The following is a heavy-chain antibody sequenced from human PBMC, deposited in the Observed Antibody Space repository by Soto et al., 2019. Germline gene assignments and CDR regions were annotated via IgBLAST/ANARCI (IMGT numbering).Heavy chain of an antibody. CDR2: IYYSGST. CDR3: ARERLNCSGGSCYFFDY. CDR1: GGSISSGGYY. J-gene: IGHJ4*02. D-gene: IGHD2-15*01. Sequence: QVQLQESGPGLVKPSQTLSLTCTVSGGSISSGGYYWSWIRQHPGKGLEWIGYIYYSGSTYYNPSLKSRVTISVDTSKNQFSLKLSSVTAAYTAVYYCARERLNCSGGSCYFFDYWGQGTLVTVSS. V-gene: IGHV4-31*03.